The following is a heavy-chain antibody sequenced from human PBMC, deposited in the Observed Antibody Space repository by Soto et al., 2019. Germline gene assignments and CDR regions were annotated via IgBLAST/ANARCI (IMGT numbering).Heavy chain of an antibody. J-gene: IGHJ6*02. CDR1: GYTFTSYG. CDR2: ISAYNGNT. V-gene: IGHV1-18*01. D-gene: IGHD5-18*01. Sequence: QVQLVQSGAEVKKPGASVKVSCKASGYTFTSYGISWVRQAPGQGLEWMGWISAYNGNTNYAQKLQGRVTMTTDKSTSTAYMELRSLRPDDTAVYYCSRLDVDTEHLSSAHYGMDVWGQGTTVTVSS. CDR3: SRLDVDTEHLSSAHYGMDV.